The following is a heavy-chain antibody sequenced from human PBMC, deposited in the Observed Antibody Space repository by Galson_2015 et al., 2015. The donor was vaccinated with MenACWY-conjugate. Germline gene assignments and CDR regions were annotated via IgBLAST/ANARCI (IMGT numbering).Heavy chain of an antibody. CDR1: GFTFSSYW. CDR2: IGQDGGEK. J-gene: IGHJ4*02. CDR3: ARKGNGLDY. D-gene: IGHD2-8*01. Sequence: SLRLSCAASGFTFSSYWMNWVRQAPGKGLEWVANIGQDGGEKYYVDSVKGRFTISRDNAKNSLYLQMNSLRAEDTAVYYCARKGNGLDYWGQGTLVTVSS. V-gene: IGHV3-7*03.